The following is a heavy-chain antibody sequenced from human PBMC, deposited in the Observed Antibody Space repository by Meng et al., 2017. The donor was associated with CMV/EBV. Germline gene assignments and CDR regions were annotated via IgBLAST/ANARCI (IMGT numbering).Heavy chain of an antibody. D-gene: IGHD3-3*01. CDR3: ARASYDFWSGYYSLYFDY. CDR1: GGSISSYY. Sequence: SETLSLTCTVSGGSISSYYWSWIRQPPGKGLEWIGYIYCSGSTNYNPSLKSRVTISVDTSKNQFSLKLSSVTAADTAVYYCARASYDFWSGYYSLYFDYWGQGTLVTVSS. V-gene: IGHV4-59*01. CDR2: IYCSGST. J-gene: IGHJ4*02.